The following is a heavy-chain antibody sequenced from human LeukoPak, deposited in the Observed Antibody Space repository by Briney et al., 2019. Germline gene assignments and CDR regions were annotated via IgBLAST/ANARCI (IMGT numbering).Heavy chain of an antibody. CDR1: GFTFSTYA. CDR3: AKAAYYYYMDV. V-gene: IGHV3-23*01. J-gene: IGHJ6*03. Sequence: GGSLRLSCAASGFTFSTYAMSWVRQAPGKWLEWVSSLSGSGGSTYYADSVKGRFTISRDNSKNTLYLQMNSLRAEDTAVYYCAKAAYYYYMDVWGKGTTVTVSS. CDR2: LSGSGGST.